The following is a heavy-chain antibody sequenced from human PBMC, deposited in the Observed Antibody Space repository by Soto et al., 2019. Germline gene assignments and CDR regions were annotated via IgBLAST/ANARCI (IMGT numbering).Heavy chain of an antibody. CDR2: ISGSGGAT. CDR1: GVSFSNYA. Sequence: TLSCAASGVSFSNYAMSWVRQAPGKGLEWVSAISGSGGATYYANSVKGRFAISIDNSKNTLYLQMNSLRAEDTAVYYCAKIAYADHSVSDYWGLATPASVSP. CDR3: AKIAYADHSVSDY. J-gene: IGHJ4*02. V-gene: IGHV3-23*01. D-gene: IGHD3-22*01.